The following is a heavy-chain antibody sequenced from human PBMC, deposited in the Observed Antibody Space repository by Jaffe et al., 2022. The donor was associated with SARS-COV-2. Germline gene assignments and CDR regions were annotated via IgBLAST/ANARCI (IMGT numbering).Heavy chain of an antibody. J-gene: IGHJ4*02. CDR3: ARRVRDIVTTTQYYFDH. D-gene: IGHD5-12*01. CDR1: GGSISRSGYY. Sequence: QLQLQESGPGLVKPSETLSLTCAVSGGSISRSGYYWDWIRQPPGKGLEWIGSVYYSGSTFYNPSLKSRVTISVDTSKNQFSLKLSSVTAADTAVYYCARRVRDIVTTTQYYFDHWGQGTLVIVSS. CDR2: VYYSGST. V-gene: IGHV4-39*01.